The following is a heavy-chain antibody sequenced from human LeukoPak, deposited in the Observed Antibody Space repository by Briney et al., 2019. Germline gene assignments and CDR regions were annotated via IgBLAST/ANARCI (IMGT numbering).Heavy chain of an antibody. D-gene: IGHD1-1*01. CDR3: AARDNGNDLLSYHAMDV. Sequence: ASVKVSCKASGGSFRRYAFAWVRQPPGQGLEWMGGIMPVFDTGSYAQGFQGRVTITADRSTSTAYMELRSLRPEDTALYYCAARDNGNDLLSYHAMDVWGNGTTVTVSS. V-gene: IGHV1-69*06. J-gene: IGHJ6*04. CDR1: GGSFRRYA. CDR2: IMPVFDTG.